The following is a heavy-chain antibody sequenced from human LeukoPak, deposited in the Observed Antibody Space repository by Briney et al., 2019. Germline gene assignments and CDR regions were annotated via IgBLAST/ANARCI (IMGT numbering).Heavy chain of an antibody. D-gene: IGHD4-11*01. CDR2: IYYSGST. Sequence: SETLSLTCTVSGGSISGGGYYWSWIRQHPGKGLEWIGYIYYSGSTYYNPSLRSRVTISVDTSKNQFSLKLSSVTAADTAVYYCARDMTTVTYAFDIWGQGTMVTVSS. CDR1: GGSISGGGYY. J-gene: IGHJ3*02. V-gene: IGHV4-31*03. CDR3: ARDMTTVTYAFDI.